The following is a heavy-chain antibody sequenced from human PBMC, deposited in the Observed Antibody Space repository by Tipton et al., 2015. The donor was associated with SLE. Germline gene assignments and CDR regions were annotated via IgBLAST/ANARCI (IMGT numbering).Heavy chain of an antibody. CDR1: GFTFSSYD. J-gene: IGHJ2*01. CDR3: ARGSGSLGYFDL. CDR2: ISYDGSNK. Sequence: SLRLSCAVSGFTFSSYDLHWVRQAPGKGLEWVAVISYDGSNKYYADSVKGRFTISRDNSKNTLYLQMNSLRAEDTAVYYCARGSGSLGYFDLWGRGTLVSVSS. V-gene: IGHV3-30-3*01. D-gene: IGHD6-19*01.